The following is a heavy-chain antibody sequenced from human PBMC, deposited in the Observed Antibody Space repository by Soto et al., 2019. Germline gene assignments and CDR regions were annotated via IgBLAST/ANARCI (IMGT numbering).Heavy chain of an antibody. J-gene: IGHJ4*02. V-gene: IGHV4-59*01. D-gene: IGHD3-16*01. CDR3: ATPPPGDTWSGFFNY. CDR1: GGSISTYY. CDR2: VYHSGTT. Sequence: PSETLSLTCTVSGGSISTYYWSWIRQPPGKGPEWIGYVYHSGTTNYNPSLESRVTISLDTSKNQFSLKLNSVTAADAAVYYWATPPPGDTWSGFFNYWSQETLVTV.